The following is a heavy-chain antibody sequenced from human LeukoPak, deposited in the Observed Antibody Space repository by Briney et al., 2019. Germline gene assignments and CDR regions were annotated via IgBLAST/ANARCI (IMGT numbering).Heavy chain of an antibody. J-gene: IGHJ5*02. CDR1: GFTFSSYD. CDR2: IGTAGDT. Sequence: EGSLRLSCAASGFTFSSYDMHWVRQATGKGLEWVSAIGTAGDTYYPGSVKGRFTISRENAKNSLYLQMNSLRAGDTAVYYCARARCSGGSCYWFDPWGQGTLVTVSS. CDR3: ARARCSGGSCYWFDP. D-gene: IGHD2-15*01. V-gene: IGHV3-13*01.